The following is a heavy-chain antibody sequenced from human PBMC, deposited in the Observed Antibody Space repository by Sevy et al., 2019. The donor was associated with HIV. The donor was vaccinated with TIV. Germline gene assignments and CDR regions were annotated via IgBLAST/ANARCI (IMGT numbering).Heavy chain of an antibody. CDR3: ARDGCSSPHDY. D-gene: IGHD2-8*01. V-gene: IGHV3-23*01. CDR1: GFAFYEYS. CDR2: LSFGCGKI. J-gene: IGHJ4*02. Sequence: GGSLRLSCAASGFAFYEYSMSWIRQAPGKGLEWVVTLSFGCGKINYADSVKGRFTISRDNSKNSFYLQMDNLGVEDTALYYCARDGCSSPHDYWGQGTRVTVSS.